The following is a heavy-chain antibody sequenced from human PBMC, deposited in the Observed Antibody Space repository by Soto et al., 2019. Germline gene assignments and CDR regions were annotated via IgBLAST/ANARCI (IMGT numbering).Heavy chain of an antibody. V-gene: IGHV4-4*02. CDR2: IYHSGST. Sequence: QVQLQESGPGLVKPSGTLSLTCAVSGGSISSSYWWSWVRQPPGKGLEWIGEIYHSGSTNYNTSLKGRVPISVDKSKNQFSLKVTSVTAADTAVYYCARVSGSYYYGMDVWGQGTTVTVSS. CDR1: GGSISSSYW. J-gene: IGHJ6*02. CDR3: ARVSGSYYYGMDV.